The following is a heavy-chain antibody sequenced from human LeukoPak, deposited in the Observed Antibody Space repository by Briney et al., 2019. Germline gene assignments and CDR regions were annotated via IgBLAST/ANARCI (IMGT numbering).Heavy chain of an antibody. CDR2: ISGSGGST. V-gene: IGHV3-23*01. CDR1: GFTFSSYA. CDR3: AKYSGYDSGDEYYFDY. J-gene: IGHJ4*02. D-gene: IGHD5-12*01. Sequence: GGSPRLSCAASGFTFSSYAMSWVRQAPGKGLEWVSAISGSGGSTYYADSVKGRFTISRDNSKNTLYLQMNSLRAEDTAVYYCAKYSGYDSGDEYYFDYWGQGTLVTVSS.